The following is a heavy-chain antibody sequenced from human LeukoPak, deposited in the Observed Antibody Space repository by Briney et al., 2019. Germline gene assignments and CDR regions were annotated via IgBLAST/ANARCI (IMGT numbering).Heavy chain of an antibody. V-gene: IGHV4-34*01. CDR3: ARYTGADYFDY. CDR1: GGSFSGYY. Sequence: SETLSLTCAVYGGSFSGYYWSWIRQPPGKGPEWIGEINHSGSTNYKPSLKSRITISVDTSKNQFSLKLSSVTAADTAMYYCARYTGADYFDYWGQGTLVTVSS. D-gene: IGHD2-2*02. J-gene: IGHJ4*02. CDR2: INHSGST.